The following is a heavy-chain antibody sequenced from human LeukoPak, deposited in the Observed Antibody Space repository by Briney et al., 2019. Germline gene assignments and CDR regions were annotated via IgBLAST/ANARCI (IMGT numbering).Heavy chain of an antibody. CDR2: MNPNSGNT. CDR3: ARAPNYYDRQTDY. D-gene: IGHD3-22*01. Sequence: PRASVKVSCKASGYTFISYDINWVRQATGQGLEWMGWMNPNSGNTGYAQKFQGRVTMTRNTSISTAYMELSSLRSEDTAVYYCARAPNYYDRQTDYWGQGTLVTVSS. V-gene: IGHV1-8*01. J-gene: IGHJ4*02. CDR1: GYTFISYD.